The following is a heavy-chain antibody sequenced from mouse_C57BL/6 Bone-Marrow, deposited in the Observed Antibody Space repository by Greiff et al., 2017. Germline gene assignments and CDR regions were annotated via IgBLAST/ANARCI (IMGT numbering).Heavy chain of an antibody. J-gene: IGHJ1*03. CDR2: IYPGSGST. D-gene: IGHD3-1*01. CDR3: ARGGTGYARWYFDV. CDR1: GYTFTSYW. V-gene: IGHV1-55*01. Sequence: QVQLKQPGAELVKPGASVKMSCKASGYTFTSYWITWVKQRPGQGLEWIGDIYPGSGSTNYNEKFKSKATLTVDTSSSTAYMQLSSLTTEDSAVYYCARGGTGYARWYFDVWGTGTTVTVSS.